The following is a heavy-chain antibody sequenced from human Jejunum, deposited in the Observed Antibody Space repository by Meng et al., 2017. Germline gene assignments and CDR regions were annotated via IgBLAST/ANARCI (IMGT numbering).Heavy chain of an antibody. CDR2: IYTSVST. CDR3: ASPGHKYTSEYRDACDI. D-gene: IGHD2-2*01. J-gene: IGHJ3*02. V-gene: IGHV3-66*02. CDR1: GFTVSDHY. Sequence: GSLKISCSAPGFTVSDHYMIWVRQAPGKGLEWVSLIYTSVSTAYADSVKGRFIISRDNSKNTLSLQMNSLSPDDTAIYYCASPGHKYTSEYRDACDIWGQGTRVTVSS.